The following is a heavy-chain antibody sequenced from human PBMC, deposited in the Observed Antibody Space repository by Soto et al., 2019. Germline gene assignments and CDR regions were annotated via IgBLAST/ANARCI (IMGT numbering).Heavy chain of an antibody. CDR3: TADVRRSAAWGFDP. J-gene: IGHJ5*02. CDR1: GGSFSGYY. V-gene: IGHV4-34*03. D-gene: IGHD6-13*01. CDR2: INHSGST. Sequence: SETLSLTCAVYGGSFSGYYWTWIRQPPGTGLEWIGEINHSGSTNYNPSLKSRVTISVDTSKNQFSLKLTSVTAEDTALYYCTADVRRSAAWGFDPWGQGTLVTAPQ.